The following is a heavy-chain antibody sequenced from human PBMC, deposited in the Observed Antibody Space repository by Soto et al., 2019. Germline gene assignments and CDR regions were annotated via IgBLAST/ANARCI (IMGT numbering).Heavy chain of an antibody. CDR2: ISYDGSNK. CDR1: GFTFSTYG. Sequence: GGSLRLSCAASGFTFSTYGMHWVRQAPGKGLEWVAVISYDGSNKYYADSVKGRFAISRDNSKNTLYLQMNSLRAEDTDVYYCARTQGGAFDIWGQGTMVTVSS. V-gene: IGHV3-30*03. D-gene: IGHD3-16*01. CDR3: ARTQGGAFDI. J-gene: IGHJ3*02.